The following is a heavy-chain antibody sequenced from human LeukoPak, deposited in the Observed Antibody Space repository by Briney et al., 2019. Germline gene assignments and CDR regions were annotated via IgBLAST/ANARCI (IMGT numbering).Heavy chain of an antibody. CDR1: GYTFTDYY. V-gene: IGHV1-2*02. D-gene: IGHD6-13*01. J-gene: IGHJ5*02. Sequence: APVKVSCKVSGYTFTDYYIHWVRQAPRQGLEWMGWVNPNSGATNYAQKFQGRVTMTRDTFISTAYMELISLRSDDTAVYYCARDYLAGSWGNWFDPWGQGTLVTVSS. CDR3: ARDYLAGSWGNWFDP. CDR2: VNPNSGAT.